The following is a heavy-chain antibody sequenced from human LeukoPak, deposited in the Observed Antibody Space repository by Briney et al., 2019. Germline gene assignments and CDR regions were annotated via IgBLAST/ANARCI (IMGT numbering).Heavy chain of an antibody. CDR2: IYTGGST. Sequence: TLSLTCPVSGGSISSGSYYWSWIRQPAGKGLEWIGRIYTGGSTNYNPSLKSRVTISVDTSKNQFSLKLSSVTAADTAVYYCARYYYDLDYYYGMDVWGQGTTVTVSS. CDR3: ARYYYDLDYYYGMDV. D-gene: IGHD3-3*01. J-gene: IGHJ6*02. V-gene: IGHV4-61*02. CDR1: GGSISSGSYY.